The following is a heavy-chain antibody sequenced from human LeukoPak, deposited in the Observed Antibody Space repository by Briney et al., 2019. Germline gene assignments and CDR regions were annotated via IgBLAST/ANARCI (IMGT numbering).Heavy chain of an antibody. Sequence: SETLSLTCTVTGGYISRYYWSWIRQPPGKGLEWIGYISYSGSTNYNPSLKSRVTISVDTSKNQFSLKLNSVTAADTAVYYCARRVVDTAMTWANWFDPWGQGTLVTVSS. V-gene: IGHV4-59*08. D-gene: IGHD5-18*01. CDR2: ISYSGST. CDR1: GGYISRYY. J-gene: IGHJ5*02. CDR3: ARRVVDTAMTWANWFDP.